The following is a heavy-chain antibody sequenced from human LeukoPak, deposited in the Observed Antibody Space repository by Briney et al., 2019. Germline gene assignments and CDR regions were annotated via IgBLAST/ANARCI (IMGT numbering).Heavy chain of an antibody. J-gene: IGHJ5*02. V-gene: IGHV4-59*06. Sequence: GSLRPSCAASGFTFSSYSMNWVRQAPGKGLEWIGYVFSSGRTYYNKSLMGRVTISLDTSKNQFSLRLSSVTAADTAVYYCARGRTQFSDGSGLNWFDPWGQGTLVSVSS. D-gene: IGHD3-22*01. CDR2: VFSSGRT. CDR3: ARGRTQFSDGSGLNWFDP. CDR1: GFTFSSYS.